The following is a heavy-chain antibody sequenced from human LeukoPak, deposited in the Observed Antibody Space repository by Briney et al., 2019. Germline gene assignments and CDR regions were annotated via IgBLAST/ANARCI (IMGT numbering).Heavy chain of an antibody. CDR1: GFTFSSYD. J-gene: IGHJ4*02. CDR3: AGRARYSSTWYSLYYFDY. Sequence: PGGSLRLYCAASGFTFSSYDMHWVRPATGKGLEWVSAIGTAGDTYDPGSVKGRFTISRENAKNSLYLQMNSLRAGDTAVYYCAGRARYSSTWYSLYYFDYWGQGTLVTVSS. D-gene: IGHD6-13*01. CDR2: IGTAGDT. V-gene: IGHV3-13*01.